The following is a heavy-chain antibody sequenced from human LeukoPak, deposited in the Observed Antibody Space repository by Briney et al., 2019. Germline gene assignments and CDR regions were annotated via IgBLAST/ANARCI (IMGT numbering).Heavy chain of an antibody. CDR2: IYYSGSA. V-gene: IGHV4-39*01. J-gene: IGHJ4*02. CDR1: GGPISSNFYY. Sequence: SETLSLTCTVSGGPISSNFYYWGWIRQPPGKGLEWIGSIYYSGSAFYNPSLQSRVTVSIDTSNNQLSLSLTSVTGTDTAVYYCAKTLRLEELWDWGQGSLVTVSS. D-gene: IGHD3-16*01. CDR3: AKTLRLEELWD.